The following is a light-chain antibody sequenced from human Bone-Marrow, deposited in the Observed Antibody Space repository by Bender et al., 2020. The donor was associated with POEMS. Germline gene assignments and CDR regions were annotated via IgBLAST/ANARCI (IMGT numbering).Light chain of an antibody. CDR1: SSDVGSDKL. Sequence: QSALTQPASVSGSPGQSITISCTGISSDVGSDKLVSWYQQHPGKAPKLMIYDVSNRPSGVPDRFSGSKSDNTASLTISGLQAEDEADYYCSSYTSSTTFVFGGGTKLTVL. CDR2: DVS. CDR3: SSYTSSTTFV. J-gene: IGLJ2*01. V-gene: IGLV2-14*02.